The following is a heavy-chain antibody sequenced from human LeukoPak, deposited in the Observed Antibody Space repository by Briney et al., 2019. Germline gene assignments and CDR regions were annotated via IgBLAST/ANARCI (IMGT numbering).Heavy chain of an antibody. CDR1: GGSISSYY. V-gene: IGHV4-59*01. J-gene: IGHJ4*02. D-gene: IGHD5-18*01. CDR3: ARAGYSSGTGYYFDY. CDR2: IYYTGAT. Sequence: SETLSLTCTVSGGSISSYYWSWIRLPPGKGLEWIGYIYYTGATYYNPSLKSRVTISLDTSKNQFSLKLSSVTAADAAVYYCARAGYSSGTGYYFDYWGQGALVTVSS.